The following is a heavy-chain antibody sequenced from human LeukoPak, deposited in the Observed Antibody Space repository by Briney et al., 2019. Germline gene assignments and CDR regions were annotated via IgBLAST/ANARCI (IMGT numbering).Heavy chain of an antibody. CDR2: ISWNSGSI. CDR3: AKDNRRHYTSGPNPDSLH. J-gene: IGHJ4*02. V-gene: IGHV3-9*01. D-gene: IGHD6-19*01. CDR1: GFIFNNYA. Sequence: GRSLRLSCAGSGFIFNNYAMHWVRQPPGKGLEWVSGISWNSGSIDYADSVKGRFTISRANAKNSLYLQMNSLRVEDTAFYYCAKDNRRHYTSGPNPDSLHWGQGALVTVSS.